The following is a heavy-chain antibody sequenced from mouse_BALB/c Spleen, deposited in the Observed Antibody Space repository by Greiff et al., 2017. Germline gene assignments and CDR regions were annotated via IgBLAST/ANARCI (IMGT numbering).Heavy chain of an antibody. CDR3: TRGGYDGVAWFAY. V-gene: IGHV1-5*01. J-gene: IGHJ3*01. D-gene: IGHD2-2*01. Sequence: VQLQQSGTVLARPGASVKMSCKASGYTFTSYWMHWVKQRPGQGLEWIGSIYPGNSDTSYNQKFKGKAKLTAVTSTSTAYMELSSLTNEDSAVYYCTRGGYDGVAWFAYWGQGTLVTVSA. CDR1: GYTFTSYW. CDR2: IYPGNSDT.